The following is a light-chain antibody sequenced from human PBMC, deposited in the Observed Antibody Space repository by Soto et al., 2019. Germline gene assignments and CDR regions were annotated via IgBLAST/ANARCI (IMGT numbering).Light chain of an antibody. CDR2: SNN. CDR3: AAWDDSLNWV. CDR1: SSNIGSNT. Sequence: QSVLTQPPSASGTPGQRVTISCSGSSSNIGSNTVNWYQQLPGTAPKLLIYSNNQRPSGVPDRFSGSKSGTSASLAISGLQSEDGADYYCAAWDDSLNWVFGGGTKLTVL. V-gene: IGLV1-44*01. J-gene: IGLJ3*02.